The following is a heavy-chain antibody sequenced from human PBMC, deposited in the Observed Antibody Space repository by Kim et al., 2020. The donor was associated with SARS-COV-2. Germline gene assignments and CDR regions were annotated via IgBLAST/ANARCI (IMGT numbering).Heavy chain of an antibody. CDR2: I. J-gene: IGHJ4*02. V-gene: IGHV3-48*03. Sequence: IYYADSVGGRFTISSDNEQTALFLQMNSLRAEDTAVYYCARGPNYSPFDYWGQGTLVTVSS. D-gene: IGHD4-4*01. CDR3: ARGPNYSPFDY.